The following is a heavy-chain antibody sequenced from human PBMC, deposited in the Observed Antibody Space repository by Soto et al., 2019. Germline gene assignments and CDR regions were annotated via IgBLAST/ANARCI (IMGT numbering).Heavy chain of an antibody. CDR3: ARQDFWSGYYKGYYFDY. D-gene: IGHD3-3*01. Sequence: QVQLQESGPGLVKPSQTLSLTCTVSGGSISSGGYYWSWIRQLPGRGLEWIGCIYYTGSTYYNPSLKSRVTISLVTSQNQFSLKLSSVTAADTAVYYCARQDFWSGYYKGYYFDYWGQGTLVTVSS. CDR1: GGSISSGGYY. CDR2: IYYTGST. V-gene: IGHV4-31*03. J-gene: IGHJ4*02.